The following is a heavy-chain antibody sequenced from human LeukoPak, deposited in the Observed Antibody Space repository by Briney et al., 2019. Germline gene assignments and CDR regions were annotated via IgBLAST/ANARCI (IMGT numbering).Heavy chain of an antibody. D-gene: IGHD3-10*01. J-gene: IGHJ6*02. CDR1: GFTFSNYA. CDR2: ISDSGGST. V-gene: IGHV3-23*01. CDR3: AKDEMKKFLLWFGELLSIYGMDV. Sequence: PGGSLRLSCAASGFTFSNYAMTWVRQAPGKGLEWVSGISDSGGSTYYADSVKGRFTISRDNSKNTLYLQMNSLRAEDTAVYYCAKDEMKKFLLWFGELLSIYGMDVWGQGTTVTVSS.